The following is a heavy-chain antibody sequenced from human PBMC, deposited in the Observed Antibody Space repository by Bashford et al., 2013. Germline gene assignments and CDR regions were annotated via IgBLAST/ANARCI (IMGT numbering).Heavy chain of an antibody. J-gene: IGHJ4*02. CDR1: GGTFSSYA. D-gene: IGHD1-26*01. V-gene: IGHV1-69*13. CDR2: IIPIFGTA. CDR3: ARVYSSAGVISGSYFPY. Sequence: SVKVSCKASGGTFSSYAISWVRQAPGQGLEWMGGIIPIFGTANYAQKFQGRVTITADESTSTAYMELSSLRSEDMAVYYCARVYSSAGVISGSYFPYWGQGTLVTVSS.